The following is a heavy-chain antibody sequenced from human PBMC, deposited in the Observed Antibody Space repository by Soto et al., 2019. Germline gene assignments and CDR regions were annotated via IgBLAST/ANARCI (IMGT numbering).Heavy chain of an antibody. CDR3: ARWSSSWYGTSAGFDY. CDR1: GGSFSGYY. CDR2: INHSGST. J-gene: IGHJ4*02. Sequence: QVQLQQWGAGLLKPSETLSLTCAVYGGSFSGYYWSWIRQPPGKGLEWIGEINHSGSTNYNPSLKSRVTISVDTSKNQFSLKLSSVTAADTAVYYCARWSSSWYGTSAGFDYWGQGTLVTVSS. V-gene: IGHV4-34*01. D-gene: IGHD6-13*01.